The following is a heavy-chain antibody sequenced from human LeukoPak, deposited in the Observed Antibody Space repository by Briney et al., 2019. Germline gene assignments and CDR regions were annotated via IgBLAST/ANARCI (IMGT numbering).Heavy chain of an antibody. Sequence: ASVKVSCKASGGTFSSYAISWVRQATGQGLEWMGWMNPNSGNTGYAQKFQGRVTMTRNTSISTAYMELSSLRSEDTAVYYCAGRGYSYGFGYWGQGTLVTVSS. D-gene: IGHD5-18*01. CDR3: AGRGYSYGFGY. CDR2: MNPNSGNT. CDR1: GGTFSSYA. J-gene: IGHJ4*02. V-gene: IGHV1-8*02.